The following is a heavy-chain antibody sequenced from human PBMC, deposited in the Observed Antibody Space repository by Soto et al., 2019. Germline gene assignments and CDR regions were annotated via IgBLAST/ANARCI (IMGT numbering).Heavy chain of an antibody. V-gene: IGHV2-5*02. Sequence: QITLKESGPTLVKPTQTLTLTCTFSGFSLSTSVVGVGWIRQPPGKALEWLALIYWDDDKRYSPSLKSRLTITKDTSKNPVVLTMTHMDPVDTATYYCSHRRPMWSSFTYYGMDVWGRGSTVTVSS. CDR3: SHRRPMWSSFTYYGMDV. CDR1: GFSLSTSVVG. J-gene: IGHJ6*02. CDR2: IYWDDDK. D-gene: IGHD1-26*01.